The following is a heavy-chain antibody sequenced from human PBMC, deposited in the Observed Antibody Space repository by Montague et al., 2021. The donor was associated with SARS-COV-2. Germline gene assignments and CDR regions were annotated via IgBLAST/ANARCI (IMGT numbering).Heavy chain of an antibody. CDR1: GFTLYAYW. V-gene: IGHV3-7*01. D-gene: IGHD3-10*01. CDR2: INYDGSET. Sequence: SLRLSCAASGFTLYAYWMNWVRQAPGKGLEWVANINYDGSETYYVGSVQGRFTISRDNANNALHLQMNNLRAADTAVYFCARNPHRTYFYGSGIYLLNHSFGYWGPGTLVTVSS. J-gene: IGHJ4*02. CDR3: ARNPHRTYFYGSGIYLLNHSFGY.